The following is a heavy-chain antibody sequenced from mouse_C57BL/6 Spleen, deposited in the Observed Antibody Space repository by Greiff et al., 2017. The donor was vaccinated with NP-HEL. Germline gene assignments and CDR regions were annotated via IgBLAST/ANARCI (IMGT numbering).Heavy chain of an antibody. Sequence: DVKLVESGGGLVKPGGSLKLSCAASGFTFSSYAMSWVRQTPEKRLEWVATISDGGSYTYYPDNVKGRFTISRDNAKNNLYLQMSHLKSEDTAMYYCARVYDGYFSGWYFDVWGTGTTVTVSS. CDR2: ISDGGSYT. J-gene: IGHJ1*03. CDR1: GFTFSSYA. D-gene: IGHD2-3*01. CDR3: ARVYDGYFSGWYFDV. V-gene: IGHV5-4*03.